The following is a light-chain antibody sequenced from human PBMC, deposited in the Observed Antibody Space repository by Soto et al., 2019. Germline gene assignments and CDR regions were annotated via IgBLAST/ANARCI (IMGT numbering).Light chain of an antibody. Sequence: QSALTQPASVSGSPGQSITISCTGTSSDVGGYNYVSWYQQHPGKAPKLMIYDVSNRPSGVSNRFSGSKSGNTASLTISGLLAEDEADYYCSSYTSRGVVFGGGTKLTVL. V-gene: IGLV2-14*01. CDR2: DVS. J-gene: IGLJ2*01. CDR3: SSYTSRGVV. CDR1: SSDVGGYNY.